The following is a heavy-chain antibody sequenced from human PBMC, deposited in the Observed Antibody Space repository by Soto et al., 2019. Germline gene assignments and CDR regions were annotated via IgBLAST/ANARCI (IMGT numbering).Heavy chain of an antibody. CDR1: GYTFTNHG. Sequence: QVQMKQSGGVVKKPGASVKVSCKTSGYTFTNHGVNWVRQATGQGLERLGYISGYNVDTDYDQKFNDRITRSIDKTTNTVVMELKNLRSDASAVYYCARDVEYSTSLCDHWGQGTPVIVS. D-gene: IGHD4-4*01. V-gene: IGHV1-18*04. J-gene: IGHJ5*02. CDR3: ARDVEYSTSLCDH. CDR2: ISGYNVDT.